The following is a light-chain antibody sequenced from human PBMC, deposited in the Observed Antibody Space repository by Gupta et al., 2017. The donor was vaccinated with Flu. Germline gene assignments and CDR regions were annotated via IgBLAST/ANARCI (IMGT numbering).Light chain of an antibody. Sequence: DIQMTQSPSSLSASVGDRVTITCRASQGIGNDLGWYQQKPGKAPNRLIYAASSLQSGVPSRFRGSGSGTEFTLTISSLQPEDFATYYCRQHNNFPYSFGQGTKLEIK. CDR3: RQHNNFPYS. V-gene: IGKV1-17*01. CDR2: AAS. J-gene: IGKJ2*03. CDR1: QGIGND.